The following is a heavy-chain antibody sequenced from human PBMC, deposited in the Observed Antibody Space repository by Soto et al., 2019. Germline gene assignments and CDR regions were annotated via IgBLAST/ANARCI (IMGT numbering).Heavy chain of an antibody. CDR1: GFIGSTYH. CDR2: IYSGGGI. V-gene: IGHV3-53*01. CDR3: ARDRAFSGGSGRSGGWFDH. Sequence: EVQLVESGGGLVQPGGSLRLSCAGSGFIGSTYHMSWVRQTPGKGLEWVSGIYSGGGIYYSDSVRGRFTISIDDSKNTLYLQMTSLRVEDTAVYYCARDRAFSGGSGRSGGWFDHWGPGTLVTVSS. J-gene: IGHJ5*02. D-gene: IGHD6-19*01.